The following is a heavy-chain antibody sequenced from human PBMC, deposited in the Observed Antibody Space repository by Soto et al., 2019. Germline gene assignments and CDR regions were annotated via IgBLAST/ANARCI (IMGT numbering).Heavy chain of an antibody. CDR3: ARVRISARPGVYYFDY. J-gene: IGHJ4*02. Sequence: QVQLQESGPGLVKPSQTLSLTCTVSGGSISSGGYYWSWIRQHPGKGLEWIGYIYYSGSTYYNPSLKSRVTISVDTSKNQFSLKLRSVTAADTAVDYCARVRISARPGVYYFDYWGQGTLVTVSS. V-gene: IGHV4-31*03. CDR2: IYYSGST. D-gene: IGHD6-6*01. CDR1: GGSISSGGYY.